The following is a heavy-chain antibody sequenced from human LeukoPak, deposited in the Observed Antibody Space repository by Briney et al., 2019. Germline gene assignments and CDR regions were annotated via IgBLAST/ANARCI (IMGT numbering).Heavy chain of an antibody. CDR1: GYTFTDYF. D-gene: IGHD3-22*01. J-gene: IGHJ6*02. Sequence: ASVRVSCKTSGYTFTDYFVHWVRQAPGQGLEWMGWINPNSGGTEYAQKFLGRVTMTRDTSVSTAYMELSRLRSDDTAVYFCAREYYYDSSGYSVDYYYYGMDVWGQGTTVTVSS. CDR3: AREYYYDSSGYSVDYYYYGMDV. CDR2: INPNSGGT. V-gene: IGHV1-2*02.